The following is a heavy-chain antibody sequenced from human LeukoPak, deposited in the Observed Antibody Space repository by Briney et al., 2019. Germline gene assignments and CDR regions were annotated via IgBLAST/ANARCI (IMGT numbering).Heavy chain of an antibody. CDR2: ISSSSSYI. D-gene: IGHD1-26*01. Sequence: GGSLRLSCTASGFTFSSYSMNWVRQAPGKGLEWILSISSSSSYIYYADSVKGRFTISRDNAKNSLYLQMDSLRAEDTAVYYCARGGSDFYFDYWGQGTLVTVSS. CDR3: ARGGSDFYFDY. V-gene: IGHV3-21*01. CDR1: GFTFSSYS. J-gene: IGHJ4*02.